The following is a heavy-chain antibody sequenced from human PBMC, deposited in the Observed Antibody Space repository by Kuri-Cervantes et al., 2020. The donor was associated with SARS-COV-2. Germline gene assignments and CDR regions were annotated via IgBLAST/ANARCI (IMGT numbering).Heavy chain of an antibody. CDR2: IKSKTDGGTT. Sequence: GGSLRLSCAASGFTFSNAWMNWVRQAPGKGLEWVGRIKSKTDGGTTDYAAPVKGRFTISRDDSKNTLYLQMNSLKTEDTAVYYCTTGYYYDSSGYFNYWYFDLWGRGTLVTVSS. D-gene: IGHD3-22*01. J-gene: IGHJ2*01. CDR1: GFTFSNAW. CDR3: TTGYYYDSSGYFNYWYFDL. V-gene: IGHV3-15*07.